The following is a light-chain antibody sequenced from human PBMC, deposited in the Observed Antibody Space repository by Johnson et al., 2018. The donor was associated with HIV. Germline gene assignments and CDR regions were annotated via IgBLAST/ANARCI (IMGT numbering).Light chain of an antibody. V-gene: IGLV1-51*02. CDR1: SSKIGNNY. Sequence: QSVLTQPPSVSAAPGQKVTISCSGSSSKIGNNYVSWYQQLPGTAPKLLIYENNKRPSGIPDRFSGSKSGTSATLGITGLQTGDEADYYCGTWDSSLSAGVFGTGTKLTVL. CDR3: GTWDSSLSAGV. J-gene: IGLJ1*01. CDR2: ENN.